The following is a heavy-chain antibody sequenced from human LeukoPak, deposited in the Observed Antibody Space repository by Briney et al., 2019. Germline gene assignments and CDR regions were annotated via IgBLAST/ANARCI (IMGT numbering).Heavy chain of an antibody. CDR2: ISTSSIYI. CDR3: ARRAGAYSHPYDY. CDR1: GFTLSSYS. J-gene: IGHJ4*02. V-gene: IGHV3-21*04. D-gene: IGHD4/OR15-4a*01. Sequence: GGSLRLSCAASGFTLSSYSMNWVRQAPGKGLEWVSSISTSSIYIYYADSVKGRFTISRDNSKNTLYLQMNSLRAEDTAVYYCARRAGAYSHPYDYWGQGTLVTVSS.